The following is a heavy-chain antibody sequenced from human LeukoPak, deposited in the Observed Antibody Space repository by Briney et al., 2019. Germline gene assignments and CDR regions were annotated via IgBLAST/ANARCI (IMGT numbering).Heavy chain of an antibody. V-gene: IGHV1-2*02. CDR3: ARGPMTTVTFDY. J-gene: IGHJ4*02. CDR1: GYTFTSYG. CDR2: INPNSGGT. Sequence: ASVKVSCKASGYTFTSYGISWVRQAPGQGLEWMGWINPNSGGTNYAQKFQGRVTMTRDTSISTAYMELTRLRSDDTAVYYCARGPMTTVTFDYWGQGTLVTVSS. D-gene: IGHD4-17*01.